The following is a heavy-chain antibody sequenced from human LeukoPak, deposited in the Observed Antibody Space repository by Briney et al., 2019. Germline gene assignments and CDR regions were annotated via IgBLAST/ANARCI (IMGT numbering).Heavy chain of an antibody. CDR2: IYYSGST. CDR3: ARVSGYDGFDWFDP. D-gene: IGHD5-12*01. J-gene: IGHJ5*02. CDR1: GGSISSYY. Sequence: SETLSLTCTVSGGSISSYYWSWIRQPPGKGLEWIGYIYYSGSTNYNPSLKSRVTISVDTSKNQFSLKLSSVTAADTAVYYCARVSGYDGFDWFDPWGQGTLVTVSS. V-gene: IGHV4-59*01.